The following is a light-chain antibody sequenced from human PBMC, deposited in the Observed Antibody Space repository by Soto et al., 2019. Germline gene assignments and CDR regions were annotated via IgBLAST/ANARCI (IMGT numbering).Light chain of an antibody. Sequence: EVVMTQSPATLSVSPGERATLSCRASQSVSSNLAWYQQKPGQAPRLLIYDASNRATGIPARFSGSGSGTEFTLTISSLQSEDVAVYWCQQYDDWRTFGQGTKVDI. V-gene: IGKV3-15*01. CDR2: DAS. CDR1: QSVSSN. CDR3: QQYDDWRT. J-gene: IGKJ1*01.